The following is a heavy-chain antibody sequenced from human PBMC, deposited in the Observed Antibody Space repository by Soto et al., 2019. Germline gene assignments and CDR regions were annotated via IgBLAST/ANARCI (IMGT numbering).Heavy chain of an antibody. V-gene: IGHV1-69*05. Sequence: GASVKVSCKVSGGSFREYAVSWVRQAPGQGLEWMGGIIPMFGTPNYAQKFQERITMTTDTSTSTAYMELRSLRSDDTAVYYCARDLTRQFDYWGQGTLVTVSS. D-gene: IGHD6-6*01. CDR3: ARDLTRQFDY. J-gene: IGHJ4*02. CDR2: IIPMFGTP. CDR1: GGSFREYA.